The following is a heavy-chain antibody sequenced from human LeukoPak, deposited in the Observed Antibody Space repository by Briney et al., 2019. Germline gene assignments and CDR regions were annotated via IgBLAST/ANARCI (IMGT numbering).Heavy chain of an antibody. J-gene: IGHJ4*02. CDR2: ISAYNGKT. D-gene: IGHD4-17*01. CDR3: ARDGPDYGDYVNFDY. Sequence: GASVKVSCKASGGTSSSYALTWVRQAPGQGLEWMGWISAYNGKTNYAQKLQGRVTMTTDTSTSTAYMELRSLRPDDTAVYYCARDGPDYGDYVNFDYWGQGTLVTVSS. CDR1: GGTSSSYA. V-gene: IGHV1-18*01.